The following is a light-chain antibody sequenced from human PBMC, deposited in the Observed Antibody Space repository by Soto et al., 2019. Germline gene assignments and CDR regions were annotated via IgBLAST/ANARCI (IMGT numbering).Light chain of an antibody. CDR2: DAF. Sequence: ESVLTQSPATLSLSPGERATLSCRASPSVSNSLACYQHKPGQAPRLLIYDAFNRATGVPTRFSGSGSGTDFTLTISSLEPEDFAVYYCQQRNRWPPVTFGGGTRVEIK. CDR1: PSVSNS. J-gene: IGKJ4*01. V-gene: IGKV3-11*01. CDR3: QQRNRWPPVT.